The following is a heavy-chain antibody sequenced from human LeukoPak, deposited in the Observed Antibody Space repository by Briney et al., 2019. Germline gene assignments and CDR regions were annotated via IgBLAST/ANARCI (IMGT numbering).Heavy chain of an antibody. CDR3: ARDSSGYLIYNWFDP. J-gene: IGHJ5*02. Sequence: ASVKVSCKASGYTFTSYGISWVRQAPGQGLEWMGWISAYNGNTNYAQKLQGRVTMTTDTSTSTAYMELRSLRSDDTAVYYCARDSSGYLIYNWFDPWGQGTLVTVSS. CDR1: GYTFTSYG. V-gene: IGHV1-18*01. D-gene: IGHD3-22*01. CDR2: ISAYNGNT.